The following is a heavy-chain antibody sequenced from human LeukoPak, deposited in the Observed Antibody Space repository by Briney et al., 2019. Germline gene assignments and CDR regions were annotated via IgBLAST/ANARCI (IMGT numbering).Heavy chain of an antibody. J-gene: IGHJ4*02. V-gene: IGHV1-24*01. Sequence: ASVKVSCKVSGYTLTELSMHWVRQAPGKGLEWMGGFDPEDGETIYAQKFQGRVTMTEDTSTDTAYMELSSLRSEDTAVYYCETALGGGSYWRPYYFDYWGQGTLVTVSS. CDR3: ETALGGGSYWRPYYFDY. CDR2: FDPEDGET. CDR1: GYTLTELS. D-gene: IGHD1-26*01.